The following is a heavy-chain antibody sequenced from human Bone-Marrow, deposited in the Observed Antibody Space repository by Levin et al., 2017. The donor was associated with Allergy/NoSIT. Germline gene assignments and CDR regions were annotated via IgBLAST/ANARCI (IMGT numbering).Heavy chain of an antibody. J-gene: IGHJ4*02. D-gene: IGHD6-19*01. CDR1: GYDFGGYY. V-gene: IGHV1-2*06. Sequence: ASVKVSCKASGYDFGGYYLHWVRQAPGQGLEWMGRINPRTGGTNYAQKFQGRVTMTRDTSISTAYMDLSSLRSDDTAVYYCARENPLEWLTCFDYWGPGILVTVSS. CDR3: ARENPLEWLTCFDY. CDR2: INPRTGGT.